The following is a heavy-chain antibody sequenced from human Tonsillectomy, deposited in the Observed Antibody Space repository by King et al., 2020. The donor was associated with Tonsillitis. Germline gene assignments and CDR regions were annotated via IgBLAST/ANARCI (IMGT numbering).Heavy chain of an antibody. J-gene: IGHJ4*02. CDR1: GYSISSGYYY. CDR3: ARARLFDNTGYYYDFDY. Sequence: HVQLQESGPGLVKPSETLSLTCTVSGYSISSGYYYWGWIRQPPGKGLEWIGSMFHSGNSYYNPSLKSRVTISVDTSNNQFSLDLSSVTATDTAVYYCARARLFDNTGYYYDFDYWGQGTLVTVSS. D-gene: IGHD3-22*01. V-gene: IGHV4-38-2*02. CDR2: MFHSGNS.